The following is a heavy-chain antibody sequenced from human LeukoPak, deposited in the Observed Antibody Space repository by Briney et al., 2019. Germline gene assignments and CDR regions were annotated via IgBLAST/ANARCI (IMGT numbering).Heavy chain of an antibody. CDR3: ATELYYDILTGYVDDY. Sequence: PSETLSLTCTVSGGSISSGSYYWSWIRQPAGKGLEWIGRIYTSGSTNYNPSLKSRVTISVDTSKNQFSLKLSSVTAADTAVCYCATELYYDILTGYVDDYWGQGTLVTLSS. J-gene: IGHJ4*02. D-gene: IGHD3-9*01. CDR2: IYTSGST. CDR1: GGSISSGSYY. V-gene: IGHV4-61*02.